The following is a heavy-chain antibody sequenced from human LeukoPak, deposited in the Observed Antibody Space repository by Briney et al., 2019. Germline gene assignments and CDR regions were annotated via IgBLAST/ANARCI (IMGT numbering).Heavy chain of an antibody. V-gene: IGHV4-39*07. CDR2: VYYTGST. CDR1: GDSISSSSYY. J-gene: IGHJ4*02. D-gene: IGHD1-26*01. Sequence: SETLSLTCTVSGDSISSSSYYWDWIRQPPGKGLEWIGSVYYTGSTDYNSSLKSRVTISVDTSKNQFSLKLSSVTAADTAVYYCARRSGSYSYYFDYWGQGTLVTISS. CDR3: ARRSGSYSYYFDY.